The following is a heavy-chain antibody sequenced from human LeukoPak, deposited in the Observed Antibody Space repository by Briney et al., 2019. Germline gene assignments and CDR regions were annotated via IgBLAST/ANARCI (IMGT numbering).Heavy chain of an antibody. D-gene: IGHD3-22*01. J-gene: IGHJ4*02. CDR1: GFTFSNAW. CDR3: VRRDISGAIDY. CDR2: IKSKTDGGTT. V-gene: IGHV3-15*01. Sequence: GGSLRLSCAASGFTFSNAWMCWVRQAPGKGLEWVGRIKSKTDGGTTDYAAPVKGGFTISRDDSKNTLYLQANSLETEDTAVYYCVRRDISGAIDYWGQGTLVTVSS.